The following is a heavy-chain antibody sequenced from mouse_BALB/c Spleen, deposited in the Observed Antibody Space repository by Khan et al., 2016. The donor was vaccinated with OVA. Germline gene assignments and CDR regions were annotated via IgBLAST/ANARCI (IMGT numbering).Heavy chain of an antibody. J-gene: IGHJ1*01. CDR1: GFTFSSFG. CDR2: MSSGSSTI. V-gene: IGHV5-17*02. D-gene: IGHD2-1*01. Sequence: EVELVESGGGLVQPGGSRKLSCAASGFTFSSFGMHWVRQAPKKGLEWVAYMSSGSSTIYYVHTVKGRFTISRDNPKNTLFLQMTSLRSEDTAMYYCVRSGGNFHWYFDVWGAGTSVTVSS. CDR3: VRSGGNFHWYFDV.